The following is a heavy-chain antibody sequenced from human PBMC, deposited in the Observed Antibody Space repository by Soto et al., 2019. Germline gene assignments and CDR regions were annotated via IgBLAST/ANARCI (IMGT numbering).Heavy chain of an antibody. CDR1: GYSFTSYW. Sequence: GESLKISCKGSGYSFTSYWIGWVRQMPGKGLEWMGIIYPGDSDTRYSPSFQGQVTISADKSISTAYLQWSSLKASDTAMYYCARFKEFRGPYYDFWSGYSQLFDYWGQGTLVTVSS. D-gene: IGHD3-3*01. CDR3: ARFKEFRGPYYDFWSGYSQLFDY. J-gene: IGHJ4*02. V-gene: IGHV5-51*01. CDR2: IYPGDSDT.